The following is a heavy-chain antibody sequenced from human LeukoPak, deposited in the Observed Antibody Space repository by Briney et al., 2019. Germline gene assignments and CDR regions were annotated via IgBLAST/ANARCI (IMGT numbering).Heavy chain of an antibody. J-gene: IGHJ4*02. D-gene: IGHD3-16*01. CDR2: ISGSGGST. CDR3: AKGPSIMITFLDY. Sequence: GGSLRLPCAASGFTFSSYAMSWVRQAPGKGLEWVSAISGSGGSTYYADSVKGRFTISRDNSENTLYLQMNSLRAQDTAVYYCAKGPSIMITFLDYWGQGTLVTVSS. V-gene: IGHV3-23*01. CDR1: GFTFSSYA.